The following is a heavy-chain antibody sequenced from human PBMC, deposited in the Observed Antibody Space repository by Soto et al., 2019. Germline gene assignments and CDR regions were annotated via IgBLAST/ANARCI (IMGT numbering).Heavy chain of an antibody. D-gene: IGHD4-17*01. Sequence: QVQLQESGPGLVKPSGTLSLTCAVFGGSIRSINGWSGVRNPPGKGREWIGEIYHSGSTNYNPSLKSRVTISVDKSKNQFSLKLSSVTAADTAVYYCARTGYGDYAEPFDYWGQGTLVTVSS. CDR1: GGSIRSING. J-gene: IGHJ4*02. V-gene: IGHV4-4*02. CDR3: ARTGYGDYAEPFDY. CDR2: IYHSGST.